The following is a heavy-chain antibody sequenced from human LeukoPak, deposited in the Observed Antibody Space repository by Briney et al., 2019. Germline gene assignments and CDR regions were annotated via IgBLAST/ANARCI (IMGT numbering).Heavy chain of an antibody. CDR2: INHSGST. V-gene: IGHV4-34*01. D-gene: IGHD3-10*01. J-gene: IGHJ4*02. Sequence: PSETLSLTCAVYGGSFSGYYWSWIRQPPGKGLGWIGEINHSGSTNYNPSLKSRVTISVDTSKNQFSLKLSSVTAADTAVYYCARGRMYYYGSGSYRPFDYWGQGTLVTVSS. CDR3: ARGRMYYYGSGSYRPFDY. CDR1: GGSFSGYY.